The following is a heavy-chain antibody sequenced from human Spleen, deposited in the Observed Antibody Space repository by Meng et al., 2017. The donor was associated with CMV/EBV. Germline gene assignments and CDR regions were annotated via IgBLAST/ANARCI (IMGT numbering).Heavy chain of an antibody. CDR2: ISYVGSSK. V-gene: IGHV3-30-3*01. J-gene: IGHJ4*02. D-gene: IGHD5-24*01. CDR1: GSTFSDYA. Sequence: GESLKISCAASGSTFSDYAMHWVRQAPGEGLEWGAVISYVGSSKYFADSVKGRFTIARDNSKNTLYLQMNSLRVDDTAVYYCARDAGLRGDGYNRPGQWGQGTLVTVSS. CDR3: ARDAGLRGDGYNRPGQ.